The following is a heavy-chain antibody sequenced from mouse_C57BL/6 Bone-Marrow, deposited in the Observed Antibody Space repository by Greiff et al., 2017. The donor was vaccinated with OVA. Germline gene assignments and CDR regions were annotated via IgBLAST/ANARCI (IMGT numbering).Heavy chain of an antibody. J-gene: IGHJ4*01. CDR2: IRSKSNNYAT. Sequence: EVHLVESGGGLVQPKGSLKLSCAASGFSFNTYAMNWVRQAPGKGLEWVARIRSKSNNYATYYADSVKDRFTISRDDSESMLYLQMNNLKTEDTAMYYCVRGYGSSSLYAMDYWGQGTSVTVSS. D-gene: IGHD1-1*01. V-gene: IGHV10-1*01. CDR1: GFSFNTYA. CDR3: VRGYGSSSLYAMDY.